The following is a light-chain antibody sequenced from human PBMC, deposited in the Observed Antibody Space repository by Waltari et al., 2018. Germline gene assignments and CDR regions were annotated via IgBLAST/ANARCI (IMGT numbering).Light chain of an antibody. J-gene: IGKJ1*01. CDR3: QQYNSYSRT. CDR2: KAS. V-gene: IGKV1-5*03. Sequence: DIQMTQSPSTLSASVGDRVTITCRASQSISSWLAWYQQKRGKVPKLLIYKASSLQSGVPSRFSGSGSGTEFTLTISSLQPDDFATYYCQQYNSYSRTFGQGTKVEIK. CDR1: QSISSW.